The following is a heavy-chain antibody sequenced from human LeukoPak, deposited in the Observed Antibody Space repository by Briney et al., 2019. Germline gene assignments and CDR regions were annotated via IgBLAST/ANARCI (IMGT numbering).Heavy chain of an antibody. CDR3: ARDLVNTAMVGAFDY. CDR2: LYICGGT. J-gene: IGHJ4*02. V-gene: IGHV4-61*02. Sequence: SETLSLTCTVSGGSISSGSYYWSWIRQPAGKGLEWIGRLYICGGTNYNPSLKSRVTISLDTSKNQFSLKLTSVTAADTAVYYCARDLVNTAMVGAFDYWGQGSLVTVSS. D-gene: IGHD5-18*01. CDR1: GGSISSGSYY.